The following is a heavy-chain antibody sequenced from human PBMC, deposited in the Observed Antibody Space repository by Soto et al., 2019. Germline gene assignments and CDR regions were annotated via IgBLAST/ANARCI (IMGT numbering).Heavy chain of an antibody. D-gene: IGHD6-19*01. CDR2: VHPSDSES. Sequence: XESLKISCRGSGYSFNTFWIGWVRQTPGKGLEWMGMVHPSDSESRYTPSFHGQVTMSADESISTVYLHWSSLKASDSGIYYCARRHRTTGFTSGWYVDYWGQGTLVTVSS. CDR1: GYSFNTFW. V-gene: IGHV5-51*01. CDR3: ARRHRTTGFTSGWYVDY. J-gene: IGHJ4*02.